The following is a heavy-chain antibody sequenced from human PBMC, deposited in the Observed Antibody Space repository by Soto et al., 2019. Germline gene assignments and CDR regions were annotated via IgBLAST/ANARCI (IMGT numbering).Heavy chain of an antibody. V-gene: IGHV3-30*18. Sequence: GGSLRLSCAVSGFTFSSHSMNWVRQAPGKGLEWVAVISYDGSNKYYADSVKGRFTISRDNSKNTLYLQMNSLRAEGTAVYYCAKNSESSAYSSFDYWGQGTLVTVSS. CDR3: AKNSESSAYSSFDY. D-gene: IGHD3-22*01. J-gene: IGHJ4*02. CDR2: ISYDGSNK. CDR1: GFTFSSHS.